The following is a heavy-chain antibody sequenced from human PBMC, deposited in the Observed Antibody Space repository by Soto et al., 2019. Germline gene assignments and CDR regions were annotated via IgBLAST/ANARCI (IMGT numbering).Heavy chain of an antibody. CDR2: ISHSGTST. D-gene: IGHD2-2*01. V-gene: IGHV3-23*01. CDR1: GVTFSNFA. CDR3: AKDRVPAAIGYFQH. J-gene: IGHJ1*01. Sequence: GGSLRLSCAVSGVTFSNFAMNWVRQAPGKGLEWVSGISHSGTSTYYTDSVKGRFTISRDNSKNTLYLQMNSLRAEDTAVYYCAKDRVPAAIGYFQHWGQGTLVTVSS.